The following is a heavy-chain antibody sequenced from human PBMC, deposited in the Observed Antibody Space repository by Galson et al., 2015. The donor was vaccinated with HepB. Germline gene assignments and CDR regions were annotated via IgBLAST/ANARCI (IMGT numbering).Heavy chain of an antibody. CDR3: VSDGDNNWLDP. D-gene: IGHD4-17*01. V-gene: IGHV7-4-1*02. CDR2: INTNTGNP. Sequence: SVKVSCKASGYTFRNYAINWVRQAPGQGLEWLGWINTNTGNPTYAQGFTGRFVFSLDTSVNTAYLQISSLKTEDTAVYYCVSDGDNNWLDPWGQGTLVTVSS. J-gene: IGHJ5*02. CDR1: GYTFRNYA.